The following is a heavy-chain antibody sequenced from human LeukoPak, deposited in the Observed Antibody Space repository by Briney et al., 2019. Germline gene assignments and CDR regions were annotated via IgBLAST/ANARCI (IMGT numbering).Heavy chain of an antibody. V-gene: IGHV3-23*01. CDR1: GFTFSSYG. Sequence: PGGSLRLSCAASGFTFSSYGMSWVRQAPGKGLEWVSAISGSGGSTYYADSVRGRLTISRDNSIKTLFLQMNGLGTDDTAVYYCARDGPYFGDYPYYFDYWGQGTLVTVSS. D-gene: IGHD4-17*01. CDR2: ISGSGGST. J-gene: IGHJ4*02. CDR3: ARDGPYFGDYPYYFDY.